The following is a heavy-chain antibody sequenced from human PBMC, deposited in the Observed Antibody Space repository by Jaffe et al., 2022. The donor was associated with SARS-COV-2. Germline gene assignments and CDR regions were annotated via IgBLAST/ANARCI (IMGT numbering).Heavy chain of an antibody. CDR3: AREGRNYCSGGSCYFDY. Sequence: QVQLVESGGGVVQPGRSLRLSCAASGFTFSSYGMHWVRQAPGKGLEWVAVIWYDGSNKYYADSVKGRFTISRDNSKNTLYLQMNSLRAEDTAVYYCAREGRNYCSGGSCYFDYWGQGTLVTVSS. V-gene: IGHV3-33*01. CDR1: GFTFSSYG. D-gene: IGHD2-15*01. J-gene: IGHJ4*02. CDR2: IWYDGSNK.